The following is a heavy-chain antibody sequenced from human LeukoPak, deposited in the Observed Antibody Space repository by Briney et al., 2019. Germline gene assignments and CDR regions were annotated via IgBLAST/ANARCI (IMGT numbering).Heavy chain of an antibody. Sequence: GGSLRLPCAASAFSFDNFAMSWVRQAPGQGLEWVASINQAGSERHFVDSVKGRFTISRDNARNSLFLQMDSLRDDDTGVYFCARDGCTSTTCTTLGGLNHWAQGTLVTVSS. J-gene: IGHJ4*02. V-gene: IGHV3-7*01. CDR3: ARDGCTSTTCTTLGGLNH. CDR2: INQAGSER. CDR1: AFSFDNFA. D-gene: IGHD1-26*01.